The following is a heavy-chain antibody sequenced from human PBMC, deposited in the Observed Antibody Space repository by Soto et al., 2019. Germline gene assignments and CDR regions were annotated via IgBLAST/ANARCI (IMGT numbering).Heavy chain of an antibody. V-gene: IGHV1-18*01. CDR2: ISAYNGNT. J-gene: IGHJ4*02. Sequence: VQVSCKASGYTFTSYGIGWVRHAAGQGLEWMRWISAYNGNTNYAQKLQGRDTMTTDTSTSTAYMELRSLRSDDTAVYDCARDLRRMSRLDYWGQGTLVTVSS. CDR3: ARDLRRMSRLDY. CDR1: GYTFTSYG. D-gene: IGHD1-1*01.